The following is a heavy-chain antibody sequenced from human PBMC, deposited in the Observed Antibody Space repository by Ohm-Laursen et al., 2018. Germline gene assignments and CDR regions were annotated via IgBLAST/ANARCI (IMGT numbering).Heavy chain of an antibody. V-gene: IGHV3-9*01. CDR1: GFNFNDHA. CDR2: VSWNSGTI. J-gene: IGHJ4*02. D-gene: IGHD2-21*02. CDR3: AKSQCGGDCYPNFDY. Sequence: RSLRLSCAASGFNFNDHAMHWVRQAPGKGLEWVSGVSWNSGTIGYADSVKGRFTISRDNAKNSLYLQMNSLRAEDTALYYCAKSQCGGDCYPNFDYWGQGTLVTVSS.